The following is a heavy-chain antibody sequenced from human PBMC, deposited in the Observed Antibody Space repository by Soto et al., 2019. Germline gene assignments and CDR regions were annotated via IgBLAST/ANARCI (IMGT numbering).Heavy chain of an antibody. CDR3: AKGTSMSSYYYGMDV. CDR1: GFTFSSYA. Sequence: LRLSCAASGFTFSSYAMSWVRQAPGKGLEWVSAISGSGGSTYYADSVKGRFTISRDNSKNTLYLQMNSLRAEDTAVYYCAKGTSMSSYYYGMDVWGQGTTVTVSS. CDR2: ISGSGGST. J-gene: IGHJ6*02. D-gene: IGHD2-21*01. V-gene: IGHV3-23*01.